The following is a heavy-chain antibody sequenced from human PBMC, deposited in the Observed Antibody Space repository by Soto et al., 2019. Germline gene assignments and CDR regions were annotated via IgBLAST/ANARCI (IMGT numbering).Heavy chain of an antibody. CDR1: GYSFIDYY. D-gene: IGHD3-9*01. CDR2: ISPKSAGT. V-gene: IGHV1-2*02. CDR3: ARPPGYISDWYYFDL. J-gene: IGHJ4*02. Sequence: QVQLVQSGAEVKKPGASVKVSCEASGYSFIDYYIHWVRQAPGQGFEWMGRISPKSAGTDYAKKFEDRVTLTWDTSLNTAYMELNSLKSDDTAVYYCARPPGYISDWYYFDLWGQGTRVTVSS.